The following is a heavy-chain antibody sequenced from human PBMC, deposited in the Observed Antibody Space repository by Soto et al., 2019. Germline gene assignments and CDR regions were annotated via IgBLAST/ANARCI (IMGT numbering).Heavy chain of an antibody. CDR1: GCSISSYY. V-gene: IGHV4-59*01. D-gene: IGHD4-17*01. CDR2: IYYSGST. CDR3: AREPYGDYVDY. Sequence: PSETLSLTCTVSGCSISSYYWSWIRQPPGKGLEWIGYIYYSGSTNYNPSLKSRVTISVDTSKNQFSLKLSSVTAAGTAVYYCAREPYGDYVDYWGQGTLVTVSS. J-gene: IGHJ4*02.